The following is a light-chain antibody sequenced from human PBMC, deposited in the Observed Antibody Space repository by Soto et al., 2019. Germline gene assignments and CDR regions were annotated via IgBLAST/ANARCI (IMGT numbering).Light chain of an antibody. CDR3: QQYNSWPYT. CDR1: QSVSSS. Sequence: ELVMTQSPGTLSVYPGERATLSCRAIQSVSSSLDWYQQNPGQAPRLLIYRASTRATDIPARFSGSGSGTEFTLTISSLWSADFAVYYCQQYNSWPYTFGHGTQLEIK. J-gene: IGKJ2*01. V-gene: IGKV3-15*01. CDR2: RAS.